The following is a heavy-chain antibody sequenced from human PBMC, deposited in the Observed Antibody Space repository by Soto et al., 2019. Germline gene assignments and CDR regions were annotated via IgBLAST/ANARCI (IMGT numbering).Heavy chain of an antibody. CDR1: GYSFTSYW. Sequence: GESLKISCKGSGYSFTSYWIGWVRQMPGKGLEWMGIIYPGDSDTRYSPSFQGQVTISADKSISTAYLKWSSLKASDTAIYFCAIVLRYFDWPPTDAFDIWGQGTMVTVSS. V-gene: IGHV5-51*03. D-gene: IGHD3-9*01. CDR3: AIVLRYFDWPPTDAFDI. J-gene: IGHJ3*02. CDR2: IYPGDSDT.